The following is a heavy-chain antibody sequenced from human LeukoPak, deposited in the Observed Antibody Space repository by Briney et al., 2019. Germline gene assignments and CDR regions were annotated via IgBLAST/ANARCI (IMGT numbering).Heavy chain of an antibody. CDR3: ARASDFWSGYYIPDS. V-gene: IGHV3-33*01. J-gene: IGHJ4*02. CDR1: GFTFSSYG. D-gene: IGHD3-3*01. Sequence: GGSLRLSCAASGFTFSSYGMHWVRQAPGKGLEWVAVIWYDGSNKYYADSVKGRFTISRDNSKNALYLQMSSLRAEDTAVYYCARASDFWSGYYIPDSWGQGTLVTVSS. CDR2: IWYDGSNK.